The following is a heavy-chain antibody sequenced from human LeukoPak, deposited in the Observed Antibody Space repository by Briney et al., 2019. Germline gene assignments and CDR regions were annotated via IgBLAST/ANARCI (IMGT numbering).Heavy chain of an antibody. CDR2: INHSGST. V-gene: IGHV4-34*01. J-gene: IGHJ4*02. CDR3: ASTERCSTTCPLDY. D-gene: IGHD2-2*01. CDR1: GGSFRGYY. Sequence: AETLSLTCAVYGGSFRGYYWSWIRQPPGKGLEWIGEINHSGSTNYNPSLKSRVTISLDTSMKKFSLKLNSVTAADAAVYYCASTERCSTTCPLDYWGQGTLVTVSS.